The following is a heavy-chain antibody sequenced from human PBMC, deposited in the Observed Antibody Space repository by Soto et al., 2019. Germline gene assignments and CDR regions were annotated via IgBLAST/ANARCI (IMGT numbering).Heavy chain of an antibody. D-gene: IGHD3-10*01. J-gene: IGHJ4*02. CDR2: IYYSGST. V-gene: IGHV4-39*02. Sequence: SETLSLTCTVSGGSISSSSYYWGWIRQPPGKGLEWIGSIYYSGSTYYNPSLKSRVTISVDTSKNQFSLKLSSVTAADTAVYYCARDRSTPPMVRGVIIVGGFDYWGQGTLVTVSS. CDR3: ARDRSTPPMVRGVIIVGGFDY. CDR1: GGSISSSSYY.